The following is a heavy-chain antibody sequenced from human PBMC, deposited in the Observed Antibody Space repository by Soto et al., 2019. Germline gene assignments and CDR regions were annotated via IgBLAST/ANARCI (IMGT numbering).Heavy chain of an antibody. V-gene: IGHV4-59*01. CDR3: ARVAIFGVVNLSLWFDP. CDR1: GGSISSYY. J-gene: IGHJ5*02. D-gene: IGHD3-3*01. CDR2: IYYSGST. Sequence: SETLSLTCTVSGGSISSYYWSWIRQPPGKGLEWIGYIYYSGSTNYNPSLKSRVTISVDTSKNQFSLKLSSVTAADTAVYYCARVAIFGVVNLSLWFDPWGQGTLVTVS.